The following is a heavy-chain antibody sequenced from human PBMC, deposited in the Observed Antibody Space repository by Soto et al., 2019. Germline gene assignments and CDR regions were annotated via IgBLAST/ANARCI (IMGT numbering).Heavy chain of an antibody. CDR1: GGSISSSSYY. CDR3: ARTFENNNWFDP. Sequence: SETLSLTCTVSGGSISSSSYYWGWIRQPPGKGLEWIGSIYYSGSTYYNPSLKSRVTISVDTSKNQFSLKLSSVTAADTAVYYCARTFENNNWFDPWGQGTLVTVSS. J-gene: IGHJ5*02. CDR2: IYYSGST. V-gene: IGHV4-39*01.